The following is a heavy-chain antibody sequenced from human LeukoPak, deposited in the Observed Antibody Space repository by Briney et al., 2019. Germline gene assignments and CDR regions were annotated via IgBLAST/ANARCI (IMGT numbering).Heavy chain of an antibody. J-gene: IGHJ4*02. CDR1: GFTFSDYY. V-gene: IGHV3-11*01. Sequence: PGGSLRFSCAASGFTFSDYYMTWIRQAPGKGLEWVSYISNSGGTIYYTDSVKGRFTISRDNAKNSLYLQMNSLRAEDTAVYYCARRYSNSFDYWGQGTLVTVSS. CDR3: ARRYSNSFDY. CDR2: ISNSGGTI. D-gene: IGHD4-11*01.